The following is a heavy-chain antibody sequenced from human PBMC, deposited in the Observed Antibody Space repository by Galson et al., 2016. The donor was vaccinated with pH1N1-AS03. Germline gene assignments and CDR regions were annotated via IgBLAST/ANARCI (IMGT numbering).Heavy chain of an antibody. CDR3: VTDGTFGSTIEH. V-gene: IGHV3-11*01. Sequence: SLRLSCAASGFTFGDYYMSWIRQAPGKGLEWISCITSSGGSGSTIYYADSVKGRFTISRDNAKNSLYLQMNSLRADDTAVYFCVTDGTFGSTIEHWGQGTLVTVSS. J-gene: IGHJ4*02. CDR1: GFTFGDYY. CDR2: ITSSGGSGSTI. D-gene: IGHD2-15*01.